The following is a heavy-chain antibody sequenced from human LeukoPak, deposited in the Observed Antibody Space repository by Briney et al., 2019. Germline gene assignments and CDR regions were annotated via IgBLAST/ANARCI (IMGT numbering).Heavy chain of an antibody. CDR1: GYTFTSYG. CDR3: AGNYCSSTSCQAY. CDR2: ISAYNGNT. V-gene: IGHV1-18*01. J-gene: IGHJ4*02. Sequence: GASVKVSFKASGYTFTSYGISWVRQAPAQGLEWMGWISAYNGNTNYAQKLQGRGTIITDTSTNKDYMQLRSLVSDAAADDYYAGNYCSSTSCQAYWRQGTLLSVSS. D-gene: IGHD2-2*01.